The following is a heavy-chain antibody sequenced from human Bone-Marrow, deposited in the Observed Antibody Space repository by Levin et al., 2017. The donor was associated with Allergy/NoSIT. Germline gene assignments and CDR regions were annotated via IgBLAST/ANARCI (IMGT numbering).Heavy chain of an antibody. V-gene: IGHV1-2*04. J-gene: IGHJ6*02. CDR1: GYTFTGYY. Sequence: EASVKVSCKASGYTFTGYYMHWVRQAPGQGLEWMGWINPNSGGTNYAQKFQGWVTMTRDTSISTAYMELSRLRSDDTAVYYCAVGVAARQYGMDVWGQGTTVTVSS. CDR3: AVGVAARQYGMDV. D-gene: IGHD6-6*01. CDR2: INPNSGGT.